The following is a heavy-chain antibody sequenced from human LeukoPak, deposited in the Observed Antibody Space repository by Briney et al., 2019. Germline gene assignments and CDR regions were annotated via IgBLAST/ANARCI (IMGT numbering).Heavy chain of an antibody. V-gene: IGHV4-34*01. CDR1: GGSLSGYY. CDR2: INHSGST. CDR3: ARDSGSYGMDV. J-gene: IGHJ6*02. D-gene: IGHD1-26*01. Sequence: SEILSLTCALYGGSLSGYYWSWIRQPPGEGLEWIGEINHSGSTNYNPSLKSRVTISVDTSKNQFSLKLSSVTAADRAVYYCARDSGSYGMDVWGQGTTVTVSS.